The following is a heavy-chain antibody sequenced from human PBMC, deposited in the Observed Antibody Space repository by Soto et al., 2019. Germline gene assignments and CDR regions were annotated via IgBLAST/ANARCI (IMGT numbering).Heavy chain of an antibody. V-gene: IGHV4-4*09. D-gene: IGHD3-16*01. CDR2: IYRSGST. CDR3: ASTLDYGHMDV. J-gene: IGHJ6*03. Sequence: QVQMQESGPGLVKPSETLSLTCTVSGDSVRNQYWSWIRRPPGRGLEWIGYIYRSGSTKYNPSLKSRLTISVDTSKNQFSLKLSSVTAADTAVYYGASTLDYGHMDVWGKGTTVTVSS. CDR1: GDSVRNQY.